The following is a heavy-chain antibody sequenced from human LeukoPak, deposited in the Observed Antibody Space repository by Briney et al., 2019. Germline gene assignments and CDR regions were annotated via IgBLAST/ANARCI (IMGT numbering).Heavy chain of an antibody. V-gene: IGHV1-46*01. CDR1: GYTFTSYY. J-gene: IGHJ1*01. Sequence: ASVKVSRKASGYTFTSYYMHWVRQAPGQGLEWMGIINPSGGSTSYAQKFQGRVTMTRDMSTSTVYMELSSLRSEDTAVYYCARGEGVRYCSGGSCYPLAEYFQHWGQGTLVTVSS. CDR3: ARGEGVRYCSGGSCYPLAEYFQH. D-gene: IGHD2-15*01. CDR2: INPSGGST.